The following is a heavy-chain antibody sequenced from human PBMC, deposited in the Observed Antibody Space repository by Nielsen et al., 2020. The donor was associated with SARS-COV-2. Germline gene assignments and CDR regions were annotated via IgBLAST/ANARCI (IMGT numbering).Heavy chain of an antibody. CDR3: ARPGGSGSYGLPNWYFDL. CDR1: GFTLRSYG. J-gene: IGHJ2*01. CDR2: IWYDGSNK. V-gene: IGHV3-33*08. Sequence: GGSLRLSCAASGFTLRSYGMHWVRQAPGKGLEWVAVIWYDGSNKYYADSVKGRFTISRDNSKNTLYLLMNSLRAEDTAVYYCARPGGSGSYGLPNWYFDLWGRGTLVTVSS. D-gene: IGHD3-10*01.